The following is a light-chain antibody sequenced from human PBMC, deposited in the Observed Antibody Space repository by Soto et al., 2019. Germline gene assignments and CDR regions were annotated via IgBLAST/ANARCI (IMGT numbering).Light chain of an antibody. CDR2: SNN. Sequence: QPVLTQPPSVSATPGQRVTISCSGTYSNIGSNTVAWYQRLPGTAPKLLIYSNNERPSGVLDRFSGSKSGSSASLAISGLQSEDEADYYCAAWDDSLNSPRMLFGGGTKLTVL. CDR1: YSNIGSNT. CDR3: AAWDDSLNSPRML. V-gene: IGLV1-44*01. J-gene: IGLJ2*01.